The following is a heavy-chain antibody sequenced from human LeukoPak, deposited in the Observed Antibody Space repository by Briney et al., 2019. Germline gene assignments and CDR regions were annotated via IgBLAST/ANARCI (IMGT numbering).Heavy chain of an antibody. Sequence: PGGSLRLSCTASGFSFSNFAMSWVRQAPGKGLEWVSVISGSGGTTHYADSVKGRFTISRDNANNSLYLEMNSLRAEDTAVYYCARDWDSTSSGILMAYWGQGTLVTVSS. CDR3: ARDWDSTSSGILMAY. CDR2: ISGSGGTT. J-gene: IGHJ4*02. V-gene: IGHV3-23*01. D-gene: IGHD2-2*01. CDR1: GFSFSNFA.